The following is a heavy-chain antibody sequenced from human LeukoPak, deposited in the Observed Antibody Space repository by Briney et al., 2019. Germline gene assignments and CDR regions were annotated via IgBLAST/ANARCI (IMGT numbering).Heavy chain of an antibody. CDR2: INSDGSST. D-gene: IGHD6-13*01. CDR1: GFTFSYYW. V-gene: IGHV3-74*01. J-gene: IGHJ3*02. Sequence: GGSLRLSCAASGFTFSYYWMHWVRQAPGKGLVWVSRINSDGSSTDYADSEKGRFTISRDNAKDTLYLQMNSLRAEDTAVYYCARDGVAGARDIWGQGTMVTVSS. CDR3: ARDGVAGARDI.